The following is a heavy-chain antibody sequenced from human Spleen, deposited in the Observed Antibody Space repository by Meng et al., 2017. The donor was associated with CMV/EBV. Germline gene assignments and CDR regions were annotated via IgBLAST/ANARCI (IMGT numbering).Heavy chain of an antibody. D-gene: IGHD3-3*01. CDR2: ISNSGRT. CDR3: ARVKYYEFWSGYYPLLDASDI. Sequence: SETLSLTCTVSGGSISSNYWSWIRQPPGKGLEWLGYISNSGRTNYNPSLESRVTISLDTSKNRFSLQLTSVTAADTAVYYCARVKYYEFWSGYYPLLDASDIWGQGRRVTVSS. J-gene: IGHJ3*02. V-gene: IGHV4-59*12. CDR1: GGSISSNY.